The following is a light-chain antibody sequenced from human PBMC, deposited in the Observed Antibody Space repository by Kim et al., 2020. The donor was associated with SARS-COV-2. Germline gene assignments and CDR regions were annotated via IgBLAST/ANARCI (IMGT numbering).Light chain of an antibody. V-gene: IGLV3-19*01. Sequence: SSELTQDPAVSVALGQTVRITCQGDSLRSYYASWYQQKPGQAPVLVIYDKNNRPSGIPDRFPCSSPGNTASLTIPGAQAEDEADYYCNSRGSRVYHEVFG. CDR2: DKN. CDR3: NSRGSRVYHEV. CDR1: SLRSYY. J-gene: IGLJ3*02.